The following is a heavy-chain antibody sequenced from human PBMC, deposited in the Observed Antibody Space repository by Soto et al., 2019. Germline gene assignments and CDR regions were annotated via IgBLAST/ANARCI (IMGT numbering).Heavy chain of an antibody. CDR2: ISHSGST. V-gene: IGHV4-39*07. D-gene: IGHD3-10*01. CDR1: GGSISSGDYY. Sequence: PSETLSLTCTVSGGSISSGDYYWSWIRQPPGKGLEWIREISHSGSTNYNPSLKSRVTISVDTSKNQFSLKLSSVTAADTAVYYCARGRWFGDHYYYGMHVWGQGTTVTVSS. CDR3: ARGRWFGDHYYYGMHV. J-gene: IGHJ6*02.